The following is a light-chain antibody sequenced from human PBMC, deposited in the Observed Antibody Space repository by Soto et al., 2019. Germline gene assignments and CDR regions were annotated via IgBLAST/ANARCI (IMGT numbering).Light chain of an antibody. J-gene: IGKJ1*01. CDR1: QSVSSN. CDR3: QQYGSFFSWT. V-gene: IGKV3-15*01. CDR2: GAS. Sequence: EIVMTQSPATLSVSPGERATLSCRASQSVSSNLAWYQQKPGQAPRLLIYGASTRATGIPARFSGSGSGTEFTLTISSLQSEDFAVYYCQQYGSFFSWTFGRGTKVDI.